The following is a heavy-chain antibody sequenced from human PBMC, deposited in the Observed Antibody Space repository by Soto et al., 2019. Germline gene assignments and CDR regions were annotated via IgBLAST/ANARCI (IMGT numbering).Heavy chain of an antibody. J-gene: IGHJ4*02. CDR1: GGSISSGGYY. CDR2: IYYSGST. CDR3: AREVSRSLVPAAMGDFDY. Sequence: QVQLQESGPGLVKPSQTLSLTCTVSGGSISSGGYYWSWIRQHPGKGLEWIGYIYYSGSTYYNPSLKSRVTISVDTSQTQFSLKLGSVTAADTAVYYWAREVSRSLVPAAMGDFDYWGQGTLVTVSS. V-gene: IGHV4-31*03. D-gene: IGHD2-2*01.